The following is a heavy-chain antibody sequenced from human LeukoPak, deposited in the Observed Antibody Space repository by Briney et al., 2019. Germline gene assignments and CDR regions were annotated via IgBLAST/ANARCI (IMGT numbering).Heavy chain of an antibody. D-gene: IGHD1-14*01. CDR2: IYYSGST. CDR3: ARVFFVILTQNAFDI. Sequence: ASETLSLTCTVSGGSISSSSYYWGWIRQPPGKGLEWIGSIYYSGSTYYNPSLKSRVTISVDTSKNQFSLKLSSVTAADTAVYYCARVFFVILTQNAFDIWGQGTMVTVSS. V-gene: IGHV4-39*07. CDR1: GGSISSSSYY. J-gene: IGHJ3*02.